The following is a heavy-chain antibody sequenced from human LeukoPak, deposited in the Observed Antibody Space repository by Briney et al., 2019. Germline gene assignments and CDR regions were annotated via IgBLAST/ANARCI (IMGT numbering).Heavy chain of an antibody. CDR1: GFTFDDYA. J-gene: IGHJ4*02. Sequence: GGSLRLSCTASGFTFDDYAMSWVRQAPGKGLEWVGFIRSKAFGGTTEYAASVKGRFTISRDDSKSIAYLQMNSLRIEDTAVYYCTHSGRDGYNSNYWGQGTLVTVSS. CDR3: THSGRDGYNSNY. D-gene: IGHD5-24*01. CDR2: IRSKAFGGTT. V-gene: IGHV3-49*04.